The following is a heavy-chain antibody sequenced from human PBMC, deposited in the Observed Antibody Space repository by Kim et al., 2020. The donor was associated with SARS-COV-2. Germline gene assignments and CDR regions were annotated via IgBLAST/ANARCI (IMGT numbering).Heavy chain of an antibody. CDR2: ISSSSSAI. V-gene: IGHV3-48*02. D-gene: IGHD6-13*01. CDR1: GFTFSSNS. J-gene: IGHJ2*01. Sequence: GGSLRLSCAASGFTFSSNSMNWVRQAPGKGLQWVSYISSSSSAIYYADSVKGRFTISRDNANNALYLHMNSLRDEDTALYYCATYRRQAASADAFYWYSDLWGRGTLVTVSS. CDR3: ATYRRQAASADAFYWYSDL.